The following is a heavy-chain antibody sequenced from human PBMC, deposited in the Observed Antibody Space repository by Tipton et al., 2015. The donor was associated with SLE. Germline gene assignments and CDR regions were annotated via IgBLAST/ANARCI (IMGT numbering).Heavy chain of an antibody. CDR3: VRLGLPATKADY. J-gene: IGHJ4*02. Sequence: LRLSCAVYGGSFRGYYWSWIRQSPGTGLEWIGYIYSGGSTNYNPSLKRRVTISVDTSKNQFSLKLSSVTAADTAGYYCVRLGLPATKADYWGPGTLVTVSS. D-gene: IGHD5-24*01. V-gene: IGHV4-4*09. CDR1: GGSFRGYY. CDR2: IYSGGST.